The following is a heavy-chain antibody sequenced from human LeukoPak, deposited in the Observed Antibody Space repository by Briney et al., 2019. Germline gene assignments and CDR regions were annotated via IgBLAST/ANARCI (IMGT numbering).Heavy chain of an antibody. D-gene: IGHD3-22*01. J-gene: IGHJ4*02. CDR1: GFTFSSYG. V-gene: IGHV3-21*01. CDR3: ARRTRDYYDSSGYCYYFDY. Sequence: NPGGSLRLSCAASGFTFSSYGMSWVRQAPGKGLEWVSAISGSGSTIYYADSVKGRFTISRDNAKNSLYLQMNSLRAEDTAVYYCARRTRDYYDSSGYCYYFDYWGQGTLVTVSS. CDR2: ISGSGSTI.